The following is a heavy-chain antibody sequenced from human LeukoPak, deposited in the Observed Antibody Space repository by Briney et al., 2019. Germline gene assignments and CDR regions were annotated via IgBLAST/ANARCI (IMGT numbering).Heavy chain of an antibody. CDR2: ISGSGGNT. CDR3: AKEGFDY. V-gene: IGHV3-23*01. CDR1: GFTFSTYT. Sequence: GGSLRPSCAAPGFTFSTYTMSWVRQAPGKGLEWVSSISGSGGNTYYADYAKGRFTISRDNSKDTLYLQMNNLRAEDTAVYFCAKEGFDYWGQGTLVTVSS. J-gene: IGHJ4*02.